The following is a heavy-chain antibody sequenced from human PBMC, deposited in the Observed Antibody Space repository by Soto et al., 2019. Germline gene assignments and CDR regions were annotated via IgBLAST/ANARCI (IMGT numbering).Heavy chain of an antibody. CDR2: INHRGST. CDR3: ARDYDILTGYYSFDY. J-gene: IGHJ4*02. V-gene: IGHV4-34*01. Sequence: QVQLQQWGAGLWKPSETLSLTCAVYGGSFSGYYWSWIRQPPGRGLEWIGEINHRGSTNYNPSLKSRVTIPVDTSKNQYSLKLSSVTAAVTAVYYCARDYDILTGYYSFDYWGQGTLVTVSS. D-gene: IGHD3-9*01. CDR1: GGSFSGYY.